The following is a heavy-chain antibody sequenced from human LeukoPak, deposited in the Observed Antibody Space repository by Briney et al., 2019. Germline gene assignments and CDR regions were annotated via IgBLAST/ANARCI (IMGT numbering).Heavy chain of an antibody. J-gene: IGHJ6*02. Sequence: VPPGGSLRLSCAASGFTFSSYWMSWVRQAPGKGLEWVANIKQDGSEEVYVDSVKGRFTISRDNAKNSLFLQMNTLRAEDTAVYYCARDPYSSTWSYGMDVWGQGTTVTVSS. D-gene: IGHD6-6*01. CDR1: GFTFSSYW. CDR2: IKQDGSEE. V-gene: IGHV3-7*05. CDR3: ARDPYSSTWSYGMDV.